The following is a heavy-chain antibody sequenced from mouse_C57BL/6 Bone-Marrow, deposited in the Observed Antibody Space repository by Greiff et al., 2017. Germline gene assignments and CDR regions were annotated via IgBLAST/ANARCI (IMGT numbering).Heavy chain of an antibody. CDR2: IDPSDSYT. V-gene: IGHV1-50*01. D-gene: IGHD2-5*01. Sequence: VQLQQPEAELVKPGASVKLSCKASGYTFTSYWMQWVKQRPGQGLEWIGEIDPSDSYTNYNQKFKGKATLTVDTSSSTAYMQLSSLTSEDSAVYYCAREDSNYLYYFDYWGQGTTLTVSS. CDR3: AREDSNYLYYFDY. J-gene: IGHJ2*01. CDR1: GYTFTSYW.